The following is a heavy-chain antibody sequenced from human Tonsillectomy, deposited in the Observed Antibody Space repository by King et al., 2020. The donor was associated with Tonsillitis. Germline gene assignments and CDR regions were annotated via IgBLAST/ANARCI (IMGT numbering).Heavy chain of an antibody. J-gene: IGHJ4*02. D-gene: IGHD3-3*01. CDR3: ARDSPRLPRVVDY. V-gene: IGHV4-4*02. Sequence: VQLQESGPGLVKPSGTLSLTCAVSGGSISSSNWWSWVRQPPGKGLEWLGEIYHSGSTNYNPSLKSRVTISVDKSKNHFSLKLSSVTAADTAVYYCARDSPRLPRVVDYWGQGALVTVSS. CDR1: GGSISSSNW. CDR2: IYHSGST.